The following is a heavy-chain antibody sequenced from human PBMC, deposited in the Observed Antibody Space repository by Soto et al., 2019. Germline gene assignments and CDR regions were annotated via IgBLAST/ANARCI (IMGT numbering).Heavy chain of an antibody. J-gene: IGHJ3*02. CDR2: VYHTGDT. D-gene: IGHD3-9*01. V-gene: IGHV4-4*02. Sequence: KSSETLSLTCGVSGGTVASSHWWSWVRQSPSRGLEWIGNVYHTGDTNFNPSLQSRVTFSVDTSKNQFSLKLTSVTAADTAVYYCARGGSNDWQVAFDIWGQETMVTV. CDR1: GGTVASSHW. CDR3: ARGGSNDWQVAFDI.